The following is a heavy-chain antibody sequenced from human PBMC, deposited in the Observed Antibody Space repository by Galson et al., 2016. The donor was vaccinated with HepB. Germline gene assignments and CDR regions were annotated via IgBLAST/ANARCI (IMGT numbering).Heavy chain of an antibody. CDR2: ISAYNSNA. V-gene: IGHV1-18*01. Sequence: SVKVSCKASGYTFTSYAISWVRQAPGQGLEWMGWISAYNSNANYAQKVQGRVTLTKDTSTSTAYMELRSLRSADTAVYYCARDPRKIRYQLLEIYYYYYAMDVWGQGTTVTVSS. CDR3: ARDPRKIRYQLLEIYYYYYAMDV. J-gene: IGHJ6*02. D-gene: IGHD2-2*01. CDR1: GYTFTSYA.